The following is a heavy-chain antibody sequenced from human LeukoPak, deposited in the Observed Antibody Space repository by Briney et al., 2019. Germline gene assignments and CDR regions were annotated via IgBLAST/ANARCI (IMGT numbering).Heavy chain of an antibody. J-gene: IGHJ6*02. CDR1: GFAFSFSA. V-gene: IGHV3-23*01. Sequence: TGGSLGLSCEASGFAFSFSAMTWVRQAPGTGLEWVSTINANAINTYYAASVKGRFTISRDNSKNTLYLQMNSLRAEDTAVYYCFAWDIPFYGMDVWGQGTTVTVSS. CDR3: FAWDIPFYGMDV. D-gene: IGHD2-15*01. CDR2: INANAINT.